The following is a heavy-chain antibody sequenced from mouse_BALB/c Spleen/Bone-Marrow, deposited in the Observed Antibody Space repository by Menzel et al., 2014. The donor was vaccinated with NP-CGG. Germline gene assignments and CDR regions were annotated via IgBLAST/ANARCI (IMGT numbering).Heavy chain of an antibody. V-gene: IGHV1-7*01. D-gene: IGHD1-1*01. Sequence: VQLQQSGAELAKPGASVKMSCKAPGYTFTSYWMHWVKQRPGQGLEWIGYINPSTGYTEYNQKFKDKATLTADKSSSTAYMQLSGLTSEDSAVYYCARGYYGSSLVYWGQGTLVTVSA. J-gene: IGHJ3*01. CDR1: GYTFTSYW. CDR2: INPSTGYT. CDR3: ARGYYGSSLVY.